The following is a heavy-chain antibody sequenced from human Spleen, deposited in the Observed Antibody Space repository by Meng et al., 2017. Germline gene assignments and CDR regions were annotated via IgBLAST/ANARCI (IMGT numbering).Heavy chain of an antibody. V-gene: IGHV3-15*01. J-gene: IGHJ4*02. CDR2: IKSQTDGGTT. Sequence: GESLKISCAASGFSFSNVWMNWVCQAPGKGLEWVGLIKSQTDGGTTDYAAPVKGRFTISRDDSKNTVYLQMNSLKTEDTAVYYCSGHIDYWGQGTLVTVSS. D-gene: IGHD5-12*01. CDR1: GFSFSNVW. CDR3: SGHIDY.